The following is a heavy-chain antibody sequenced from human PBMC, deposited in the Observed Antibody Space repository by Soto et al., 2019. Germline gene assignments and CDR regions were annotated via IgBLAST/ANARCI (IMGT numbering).Heavy chain of an antibody. D-gene: IGHD3-10*01. CDR3: AKGRGGSGSLTPRVDF. CDR1: GFTFNNYA. J-gene: IGHJ4*02. Sequence: EVQLLESGGGLVQPGGSLRLSCAASGFTFNNYAMTWVRQAPGKGLEWVPAISGGGDTTSYADSVKGRFTVSRDGSKNTRYLQMSSLRAEDTALYYCAKGRGGSGSLTPRVDFWGQGTLVTVSS. CDR2: ISGGGDTT. V-gene: IGHV3-23*01.